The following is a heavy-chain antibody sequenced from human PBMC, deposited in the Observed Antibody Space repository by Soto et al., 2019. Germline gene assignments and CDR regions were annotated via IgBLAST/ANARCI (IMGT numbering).Heavy chain of an antibody. D-gene: IGHD3-22*01. J-gene: IGHJ4*02. V-gene: IGHV3-30*18. Sequence: GGALRRSCAGSGCNFSTYGVHWVRQAPGKGLEWVAIKSYDGSNEYYADSVKGRFTISRDNSKNTLYLQMNSLRAEDTAVYYCAKDTYYYDSTGYYIFDYWGQGTLVTVSS. CDR3: AKDTYYYDSTGYYIFDY. CDR2: KSYDGSNE. CDR1: GCNFSTYG.